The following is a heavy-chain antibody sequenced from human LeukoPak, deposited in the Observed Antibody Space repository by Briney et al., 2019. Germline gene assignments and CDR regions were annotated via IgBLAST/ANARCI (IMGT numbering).Heavy chain of an antibody. J-gene: IGHJ6*02. V-gene: IGHV1-8*01. Sequence: VSVKVSCKASGYTFTSYDINWVRQATGQGLEWMGWMNPNSGNTGYAQKFQGRVTMTRNTSISTAYMELSSLRSEDTAVYYCARGQGGSGSHDYYYYGMDVWGQGTTVTVSS. CDR3: ARGQGGSGSHDYYYYGMDV. CDR2: MNPNSGNT. D-gene: IGHD3-10*01. CDR1: GYTFTSYD.